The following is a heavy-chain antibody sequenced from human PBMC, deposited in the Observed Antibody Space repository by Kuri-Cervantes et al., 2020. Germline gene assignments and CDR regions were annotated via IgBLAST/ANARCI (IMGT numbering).Heavy chain of an antibody. CDR1: GFTFSSYN. D-gene: IGHD5-24*01. CDR2: ISSGSSYI. CDR3: TRDSWLSLDY. V-gene: IGHV3-21*01. J-gene: IGHJ4*02. Sequence: GESLKISCAGSGFTFSSYNMNWVRQAPGKGLEWVSFISSGSSYIYYADSVKGRFTMSRDNAKNTVHLQMNSLRAEDTAVYYCTRDSWLSLDYWGQGILVTVSS.